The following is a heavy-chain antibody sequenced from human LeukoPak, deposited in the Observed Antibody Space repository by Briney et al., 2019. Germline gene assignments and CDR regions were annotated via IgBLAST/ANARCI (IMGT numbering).Heavy chain of an antibody. Sequence: GASVKVSCKASGGTFSSYAISWVRQAPGQGLEWMGRIIPIFGTANYAQKFQGRVTITTDESTSTAYMELSSLRSEDTAVYYCARNSGYSYGSSLTRGAFDIWGQGTMVTVSS. CDR1: GGTFSSYA. J-gene: IGHJ3*02. D-gene: IGHD5-18*01. V-gene: IGHV1-69*05. CDR3: ARNSGYSYGSSLTRGAFDI. CDR2: IIPIFGTA.